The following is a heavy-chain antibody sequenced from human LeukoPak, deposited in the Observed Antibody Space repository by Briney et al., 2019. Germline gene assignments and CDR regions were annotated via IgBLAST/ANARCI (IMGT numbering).Heavy chain of an antibody. Sequence: GESLKISCKGSGYSFTNYWIGWVRQMPGKGLEWMGIIYPSDSNTRYSPSSQGQVTISADKSISTAYLQWRSLKASDTAMYYCARFGVTVPGKLDFWGQGTLVTVSS. CDR3: ARFGVTVPGKLDF. D-gene: IGHD6-19*01. J-gene: IGHJ4*02. V-gene: IGHV5-51*01. CDR1: GYSFTNYW. CDR2: IYPSDSNT.